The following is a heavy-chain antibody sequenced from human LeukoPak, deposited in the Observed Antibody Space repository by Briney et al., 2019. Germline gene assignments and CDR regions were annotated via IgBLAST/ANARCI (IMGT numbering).Heavy chain of an antibody. CDR1: GGSISSYY. D-gene: IGHD3-3*01. Sequence: SETLSLTCTVSGGSISSYYWSWLRQPAGKGLEWIGRIYTSGSTNYNPSLKSRVTMSVDTSKNQFSLKLSSVTAADTAVYYCARYESPSHAFDIWGQGTMVTVSS. V-gene: IGHV4-4*07. CDR2: IYTSGST. J-gene: IGHJ3*02. CDR3: ARYESPSHAFDI.